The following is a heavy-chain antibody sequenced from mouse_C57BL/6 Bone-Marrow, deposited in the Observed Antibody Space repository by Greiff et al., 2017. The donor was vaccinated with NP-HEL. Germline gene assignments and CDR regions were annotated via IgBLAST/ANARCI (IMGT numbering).Heavy chain of an antibody. Sequence: EVNVVESGGGLVQSGRSLRLSCATSGFTFSDFYMEWVRQAPGKGLEWIAASRNKANDYTTEYSATVKGRFIVSRDTSHSILYLQMNALRAEDTAMYYCARDNWDWYFDVWGTGTTVTVSS. CDR3: ARDNWDWYFDV. V-gene: IGHV7-1*01. J-gene: IGHJ1*03. CDR2: SRNKANDYTT. D-gene: IGHD4-1*01. CDR1: GFTFSDFY.